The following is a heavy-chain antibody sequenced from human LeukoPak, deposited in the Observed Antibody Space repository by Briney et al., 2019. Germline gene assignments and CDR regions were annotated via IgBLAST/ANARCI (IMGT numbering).Heavy chain of an antibody. CDR1: GGTFSSYA. V-gene: IGHV1-8*03. CDR2: MNPNSGNT. D-gene: IGHD3-3*01. CDR3: TRGGIGYYAMDV. J-gene: IGHJ6*04. Sequence: GASVKVSCKASGGTFSSYAISWVRQAPGQGLEWMGWMNPNSGNTGYTQKFQGRVTITRNTSISTAYMELSSLRSEDTAVYYCTRGGIGYYAMDVWGKGTTVTVSS.